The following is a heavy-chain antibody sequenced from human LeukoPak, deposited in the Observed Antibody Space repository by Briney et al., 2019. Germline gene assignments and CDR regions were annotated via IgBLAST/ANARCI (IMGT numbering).Heavy chain of an antibody. CDR1: GFTFSNYA. V-gene: IGHV3-30-3*01. CDR3: AKASNGGSYYGVIIDY. D-gene: IGHD1-26*01. CDR2: TSHNEYNK. J-gene: IGHJ4*02. Sequence: PGGSLRLSCAASGFTFSNYAMHWVRRAPGKGLEWVAATSHNEYNKYYADSVNGRFTISRDNSKNTLYLEVNSLRADDTAVYYCAKASNGGSYYGVIIDYWGQGTLVTVSS.